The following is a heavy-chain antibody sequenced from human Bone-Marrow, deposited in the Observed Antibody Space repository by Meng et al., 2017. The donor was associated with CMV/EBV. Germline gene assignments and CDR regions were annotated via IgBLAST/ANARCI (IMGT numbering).Heavy chain of an antibody. CDR1: GYTFTSYG. Sequence: ASVKVSCKASGYTFTSYGISWVRQAPGQGLEWMGWINPNSGGTNYAQKFQGRVTMTRDTSISTAYMELSRLRSDDTAVYYCARDYCYDSSGYYYDYYYGMYVWGQGTTVTVSS. CDR2: INPNSGGT. CDR3: ARDYCYDSSGYYYDYYYGMYV. V-gene: IGHV1-2*02. J-gene: IGHJ6*02. D-gene: IGHD3-22*01.